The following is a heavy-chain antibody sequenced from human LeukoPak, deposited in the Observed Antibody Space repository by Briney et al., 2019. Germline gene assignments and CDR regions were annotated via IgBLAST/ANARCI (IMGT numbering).Heavy chain of an antibody. CDR2: INSDGVNT. V-gene: IGHV3-74*01. Sequence: PGGSLRLSCAASGFTFSNYWMHWVRQAPGKGLVWVSRINSDGVNTSYADSVKGRFTISRDNAKNSQYLQMNSLRVEDTALYYCARAQTYGDSRLLLDYWGQGTLVTVSS. D-gene: IGHD2-21*02. CDR1: GFTFSNYW. CDR3: ARAQTYGDSRLLLDY. J-gene: IGHJ4*02.